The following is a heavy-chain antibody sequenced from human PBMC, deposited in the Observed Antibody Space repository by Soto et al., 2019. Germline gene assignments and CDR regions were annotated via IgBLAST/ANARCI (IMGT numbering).Heavy chain of an antibody. Sequence: PGGSLRLSCAASGFTFSSYAMGWVRQAPGKGLEWVANIKQDGSEKYYVDSVKGRFTISRDNAKNSLYLQMNSLRAEDTAVYYCAREGIYCSSTSCYLPWGQGTLVTVSS. D-gene: IGHD2-2*01. CDR2: IKQDGSEK. CDR3: AREGIYCSSTSCYLP. CDR1: GFTFSSYA. J-gene: IGHJ5*02. V-gene: IGHV3-7*01.